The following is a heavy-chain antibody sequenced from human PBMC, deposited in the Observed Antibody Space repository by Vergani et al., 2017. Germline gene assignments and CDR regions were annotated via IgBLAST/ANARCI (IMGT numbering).Heavy chain of an antibody. CDR1: GFRVRTNY. CDR3: WRDGRAQTANFAYGLDV. Sequence: SGGGLVQPGGSLRLPCEASGFRVRTNYMTWVRQIPGKGFDCVSILFSAGSTSESDSVKGRFTISKDNSKNVLYLQMNSLRVEDTAVYYCWRDGRAQTANFAYGLDVWGRETTVTIAS. J-gene: IGHJ6*02. D-gene: IGHD1-26*01. CDR2: LFSAGST. V-gene: IGHV3-66*02.